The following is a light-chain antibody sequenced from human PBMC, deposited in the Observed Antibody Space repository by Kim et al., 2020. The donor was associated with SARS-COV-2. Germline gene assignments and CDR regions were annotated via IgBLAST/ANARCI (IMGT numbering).Light chain of an antibody. Sequence: SVRLTCTLNSGHRFNPIAWHQQLPEKGPRYLMKLNSDGSHSTGDEIPDRFSGSSSGAERYLTISSLQSEDEADYYCQTWGAGIIVFGVGTQLTVL. CDR2: LNSDGSH. V-gene: IGLV4-69*01. CDR1: SGHRFNP. J-gene: IGLJ2*01. CDR3: QTWGAGIIV.